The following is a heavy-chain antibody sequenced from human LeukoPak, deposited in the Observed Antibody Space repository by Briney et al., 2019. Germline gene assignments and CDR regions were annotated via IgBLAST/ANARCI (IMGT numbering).Heavy chain of an antibody. Sequence: GGSLRLSCAASGFTFTSYWIGWVRQMPGKGLEWMGIIYPGDSDTRYSPSFQGQVTISADKSISTAYLRWSSLKASDTAMYYCARRAAMVPFDYWGQGTLVTVSS. V-gene: IGHV5-51*01. J-gene: IGHJ4*02. CDR2: IYPGDSDT. CDR1: GFTFTSYW. CDR3: ARRAAMVPFDY. D-gene: IGHD5-18*01.